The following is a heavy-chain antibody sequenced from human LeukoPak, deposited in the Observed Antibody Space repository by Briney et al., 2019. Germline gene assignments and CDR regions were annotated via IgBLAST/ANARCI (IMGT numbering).Heavy chain of an antibody. CDR2: ISSSGSTK. CDR1: GFDFSSYA. V-gene: IGHV3-48*04. CDR3: VREVSGGLRYLDY. J-gene: IGHJ4*02. Sequence: GGSLGLSCAASGFDFSSYAMSWVRQAPGKGLEWVSYISSSGSTKYYADSLMGRFTLSRDNAKKSLYLQMSSLRSEDTAVYYCVREVSGGLRYLDYWGQGTLVTVSS. D-gene: IGHD5-12*01.